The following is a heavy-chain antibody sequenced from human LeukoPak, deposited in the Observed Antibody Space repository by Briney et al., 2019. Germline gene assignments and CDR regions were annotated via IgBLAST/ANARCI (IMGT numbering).Heavy chain of an antibody. CDR1: GGSISSYY. Sequence: TSQTLSLTCAVSGGSISSYYWSWIRQPPGKGLEWIGYIYYSGSTNYNPSLKSRVTISVDTSKNQFSLKLSSVTAADTAVYYCARVGSGTTGAYYYYGMDVWGKGTTVTVSS. CDR2: IYYSGST. V-gene: IGHV4-59*01. J-gene: IGHJ6*04. D-gene: IGHD1-1*01. CDR3: ARVGSGTTGAYYYYGMDV.